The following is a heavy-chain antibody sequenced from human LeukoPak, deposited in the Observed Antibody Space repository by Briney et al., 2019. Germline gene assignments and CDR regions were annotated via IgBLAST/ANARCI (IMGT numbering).Heavy chain of an antibody. J-gene: IGHJ4*02. D-gene: IGHD1-26*01. CDR2: ISSRFDV. Sequence: GGSLRLSCLVSGFSFSSFEMNWVRRAPGKGLEWVSYISSRFDVHYADSVKGRFTISRDNAKNSLYLQMNSLRAEDTALYYCARDLAVGAFDYWGQGTLVTVSS. V-gene: IGHV3-48*03. CDR1: GFSFSSFE. CDR3: ARDLAVGAFDY.